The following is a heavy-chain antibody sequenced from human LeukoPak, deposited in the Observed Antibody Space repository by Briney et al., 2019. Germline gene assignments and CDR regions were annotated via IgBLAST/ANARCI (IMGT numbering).Heavy chain of an antibody. J-gene: IGHJ4*02. D-gene: IGHD3-10*01. CDR2: INPNSGGT. CDR3: ARGYRTMVRGVIGSFRY. V-gene: IGHV1-2*02. CDR1: GYTFTGYY. Sequence: ASVKVSCKASGYTFTGYYMHWVRQAPGQGLEWMGWINPNSGGTNYAQKFQGRFTMTRDTSISTAYMELSRLRSDDTAVYYCARGYRTMVRGVIGSFRYWGQGTLVTVSS.